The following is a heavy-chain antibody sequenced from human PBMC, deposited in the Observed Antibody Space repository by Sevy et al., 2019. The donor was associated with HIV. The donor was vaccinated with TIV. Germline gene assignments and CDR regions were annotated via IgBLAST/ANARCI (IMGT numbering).Heavy chain of an antibody. CDR2: IWYDGSDT. J-gene: IGHJ6*02. V-gene: IGHV3-33*01. Sequence: GGSLRLSCAASGFISSNHGMHWVRQAPGKGLEWVARIWYDGSDTYYGESVKGRFTISRDNSQNTVDLQMNSLRVEDTAVYYCARDVDSNYDGIDAWGQGTTVTVSS. CDR1: GFISSNHG. CDR3: ARDVDSNYDGIDA. D-gene: IGHD4-4*01.